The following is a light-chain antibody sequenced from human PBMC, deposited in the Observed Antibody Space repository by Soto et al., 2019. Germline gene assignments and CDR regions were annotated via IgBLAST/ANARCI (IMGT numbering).Light chain of an antibody. V-gene: IGKV1-5*01. CDR2: DAS. CDR3: DQYKSYSADWVT. Sequence: DIQMAQSPSALFASIGDRVSVTCRASQPIFTSLAWYQQKPGKAPKLLIYDASVLQTEVSSRVSGFSPGTDFTLTISGLQPDDCATYVCDQYKSYSADWVTFGGGTK. CDR1: QPIFTS. J-gene: IGKJ4*02.